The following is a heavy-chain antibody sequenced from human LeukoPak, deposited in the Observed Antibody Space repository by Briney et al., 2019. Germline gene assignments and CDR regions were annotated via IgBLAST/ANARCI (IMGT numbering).Heavy chain of an antibody. V-gene: IGHV1-69*06. D-gene: IGHD3-22*01. Sequence: EASVKVSCKASGGTFSSYAISWVRQAPGQGLEWMGGIIPIFGTANYAQKFQGRVTITADKSTSTAYMELSSLRSEDTAVYYCASKPYYYDSSGYYGDDYWGQGTLVTVSS. CDR2: IIPIFGTA. CDR1: GGTFSSYA. CDR3: ASKPYYYDSSGYYGDDY. J-gene: IGHJ4*02.